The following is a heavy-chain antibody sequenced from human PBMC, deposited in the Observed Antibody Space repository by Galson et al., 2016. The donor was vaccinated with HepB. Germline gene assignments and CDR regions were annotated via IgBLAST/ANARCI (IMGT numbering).Heavy chain of an antibody. D-gene: IGHD5-12*01. J-gene: IGHJ4*02. V-gene: IGHV4-31*03. CDR2: IYHSGST. CDR1: GDSIRSGNYY. Sequence: TLSLTCTVSGDSIRSGNYYWSWIRQHPGKGLEWIGYIYHSGSTYYNPSLKSRVSVSVDTSQNQISLRMSSVIAADTAVYYCARWFYNTGYEFYFDYWGQGTLVTVSS. CDR3: ARWFYNTGYEFYFDY.